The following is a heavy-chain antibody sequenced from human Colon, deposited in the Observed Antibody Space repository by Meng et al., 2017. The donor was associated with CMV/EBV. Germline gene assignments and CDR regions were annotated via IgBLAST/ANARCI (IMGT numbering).Heavy chain of an antibody. CDR1: GFTLSNYA. J-gene: IGHJ6*02. D-gene: IGHD2-2*01. CDR3: AKGMRVVVVPAALDV. Sequence: GGSLRLSCAASGFTLSNYALHWVRQAPGKGLEWVAAISFDGSNQIYADSVKGRFTISRDNSKNTLYLEVNGLTPEDTGVYYCAKGMRVVVVPAALDVWGQGTTVTVSS. CDR2: ISFDGSNQ. V-gene: IGHV3-30*04.